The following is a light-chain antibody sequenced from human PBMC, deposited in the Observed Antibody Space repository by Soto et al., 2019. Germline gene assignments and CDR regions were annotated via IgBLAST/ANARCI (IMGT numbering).Light chain of an antibody. J-gene: IGLJ1*01. Sequence: QSVLTQPPSVSGAPGQRVTISCTGSSSNIGAGFDVHWYQQLPGTAPKLLIYGNSNRPSGVPDRFSGSRSGTSASLAITGLQAGDEADYYCQSYDSSLTGSKVFGSGTKGTVL. CDR2: GNS. CDR1: SSNIGAGFD. V-gene: IGLV1-40*01. CDR3: QSYDSSLTGSKV.